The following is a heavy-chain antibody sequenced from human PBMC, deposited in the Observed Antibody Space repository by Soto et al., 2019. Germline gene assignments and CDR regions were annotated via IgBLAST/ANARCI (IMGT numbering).Heavy chain of an antibody. D-gene: IGHD3-16*01. CDR1: GYSFTGHG. J-gene: IGHJ4*02. Sequence: QVQLVQSGAEVKEPGASVKVSCEATGYSFTGHGIHWVRQAPGQGLEWMGWINPNNGGTSYAQEFQDRFTLTRDTSINTDFMELSRLRSDDTAVYYCARDVTGDPNYWCQGTLVTVAS. CDR2: INPNNGGT. CDR3: ARDVTGDPNY. V-gene: IGHV1-2*02.